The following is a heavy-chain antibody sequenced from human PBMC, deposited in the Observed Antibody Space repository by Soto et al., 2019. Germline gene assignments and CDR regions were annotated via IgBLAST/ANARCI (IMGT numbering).Heavy chain of an antibody. D-gene: IGHD2-15*01. Sequence: QVQLVESGGGVVQPGRSLRLSCAASGFTFSSDGMHWVRQAPGKGLEWVAVIWYDGSNKYYADSVKGRFTISRDNSKNTLYLQMNSLRAADTAVYYCAREGCSGGSCYPIGEWGQGTLVTVSS. CDR3: AREGCSGGSCYPIGE. CDR1: GFTFSSDG. CDR2: IWYDGSNK. J-gene: IGHJ4*02. V-gene: IGHV3-33*01.